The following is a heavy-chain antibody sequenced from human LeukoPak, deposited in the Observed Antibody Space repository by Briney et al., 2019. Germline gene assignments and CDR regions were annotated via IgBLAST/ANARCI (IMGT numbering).Heavy chain of an antibody. D-gene: IGHD3-22*01. CDR2: IIPILGIA. J-gene: IGHJ4*02. CDR3: ARETAPRYYYDSSGYYNPLDY. V-gene: IGHV1-69*04. CDR1: GGTFSSYA. Sequence: SVKVSCKASGGTFSSYAIRWVRQAPGQGLEWMGRIIPILGIANYAQKFQGRVTITADKSTSTAYMELSSLRSEDTAVYYCARETAPRYYYDSSGYYNPLDYWGQGTLVTVSS.